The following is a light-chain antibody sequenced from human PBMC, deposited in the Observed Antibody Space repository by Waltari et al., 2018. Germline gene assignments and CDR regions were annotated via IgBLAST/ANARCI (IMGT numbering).Light chain of an antibody. Sequence: DIHLTQSPSYLSASVGDRDTITCRASRGIGSYLAWYQQKPGKAPKLLIYDASTLESGVPLRFSGSRSGTEFTLTISSLQPDDFATYYCQQVNSYSRTFGQGTKVEIK. CDR3: QQVNSYSRT. CDR2: DAS. V-gene: IGKV1-9*01. CDR1: RGIGSY. J-gene: IGKJ1*01.